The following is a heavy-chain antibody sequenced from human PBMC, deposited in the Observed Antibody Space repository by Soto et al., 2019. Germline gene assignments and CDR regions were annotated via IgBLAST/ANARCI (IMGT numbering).Heavy chain of an antibody. D-gene: IGHD6-19*01. Sequence: VQLQESGPGLVKPSETLSLTCTVSGGSISSYYWSWIRQPPGKALEWIGYKYYSGSTNYNPSLKTRATISLATSKNQCSLKRSCVTAADTAVYYCARQQWLVMNAFDIWGQATMVTVSS. CDR1: GGSISSYY. CDR2: KYYSGST. V-gene: IGHV4-59*01. CDR3: ARQQWLVMNAFDI. J-gene: IGHJ3*02.